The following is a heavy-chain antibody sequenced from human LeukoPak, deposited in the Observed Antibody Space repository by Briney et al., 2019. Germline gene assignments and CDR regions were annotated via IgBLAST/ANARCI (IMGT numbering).Heavy chain of an antibody. CDR2: ISAYNGNT. J-gene: IGHJ6*02. Sequence: ASVKVSCKASGYTFTSYGISWVRQAPGQGLEWMGWISAYNGNTNYAQKLQGRVTMTRDTSTSTVYMELSSLRSEDTAVYYCARAGEEMAPGPHYYYGMDVWGQGTTVTVSS. V-gene: IGHV1-18*01. CDR3: ARAGEEMAPGPHYYYGMDV. D-gene: IGHD5-24*01. CDR1: GYTFTSYG.